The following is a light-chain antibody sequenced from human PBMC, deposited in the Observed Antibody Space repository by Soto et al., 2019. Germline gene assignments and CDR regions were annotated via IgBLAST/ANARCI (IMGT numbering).Light chain of an antibody. CDR3: CSYADSSTYVV. CDR1: SSDVGSYNL. J-gene: IGLJ2*01. Sequence: QSALTQPASVSGSPGQSITISCTGTSSDVGSYNLVSWYQQHPGKAPKLMIYEGSKRPSGVSNRFSGSTSGNTASLTISGLQAEDEADYYCCSYADSSTYVVFGGGTKLTVL. V-gene: IGLV2-23*01. CDR2: EGS.